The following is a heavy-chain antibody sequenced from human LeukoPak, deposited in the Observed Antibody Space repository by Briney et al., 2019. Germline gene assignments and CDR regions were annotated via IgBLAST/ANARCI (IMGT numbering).Heavy chain of an antibody. Sequence: SETLSLTCTVSGYSISSGYYWGWIRQPPGKGLEWIGSIYHSGSNYYNPSLKSRVTISVDTSKNQFTLKLSSVTAADTAVYYCARDPGYYFDYWGQGTLVTVSS. CDR3: ARDPGYYFDY. CDR2: IYHSGSN. D-gene: IGHD3-10*01. J-gene: IGHJ4*02. V-gene: IGHV4-38-2*02. CDR1: GYSISSGYY.